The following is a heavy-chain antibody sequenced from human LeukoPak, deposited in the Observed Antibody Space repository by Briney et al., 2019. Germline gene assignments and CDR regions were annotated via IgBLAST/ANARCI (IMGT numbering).Heavy chain of an antibody. CDR1: GFTFSYHW. J-gene: IGHJ5*02. Sequence: GGSLRLSCAASGFTFSYHWMTWVRQAPGKGLEWVSVIYSGGSTYYADSVKGRFTISRDNSKNTLYLQMNSLRAEDTAVYYCARDRLNYDISTGYYIGGGFDPWGQGTLVTVSS. CDR3: ARDRLNYDISTGYYIGGGFDP. V-gene: IGHV3-66*01. D-gene: IGHD3-9*01. CDR2: IYSGGST.